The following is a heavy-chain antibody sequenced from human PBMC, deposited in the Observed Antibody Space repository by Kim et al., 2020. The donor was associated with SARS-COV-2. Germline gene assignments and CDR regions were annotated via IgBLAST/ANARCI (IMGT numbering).Heavy chain of an antibody. J-gene: IGHJ6*02. V-gene: IGHV3-23*01. CDR3: AKDSPLDDILTGYYRGNGMYV. CDR2: ISGSGGST. Sequence: GGSLRLSCAASGFTFSSYAMSWVRQAPGKGLEWVSAISGSGGSTYYADSVKGRFTISRDNSKNTLYLQMNSLRAEDTAVYYCAKDSPLDDILTGYYRGNGMYVWGQGTTVTVSS. CDR1: GFTFSSYA. D-gene: IGHD3-9*01.